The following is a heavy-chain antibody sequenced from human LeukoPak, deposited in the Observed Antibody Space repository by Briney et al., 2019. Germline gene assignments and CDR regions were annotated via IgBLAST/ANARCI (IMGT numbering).Heavy chain of an antibody. V-gene: IGHV3-23*01. CDR3: VRWIASGSGIYWYFDV. D-gene: IGHD1-26*01. CDR2: ISDSGNT. CDR1: GFTLSSYA. J-gene: IGHJ2*01. Sequence: GGSLRLSCAASGFTLSSYAMSWVRQAPGKGLEWVSAISDSGNTYHADSVKGRFTISRDNAKNSLFLQMNSLRAEDTAVYYCVRWIASGSGIYWYFDVWGRGTLVTVSS.